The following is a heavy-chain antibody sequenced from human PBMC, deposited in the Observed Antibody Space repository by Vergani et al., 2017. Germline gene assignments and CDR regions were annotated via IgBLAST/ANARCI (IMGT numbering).Heavy chain of an antibody. J-gene: IGHJ4*02. CDR3: AKEGAWLVTRFFDY. CDR2: IQQDGSEK. Sequence: EVQLVESGGGLVQPGGSLRLSCAAFGFTFSNYWMSWVRQAPGKGLEWVANIQQDGSEKYYVDSVKGRFTISRDNVKNSLYLQMNSLRAEDTAVYYCAKEGAWLVTRFFDYWGQGTLVTVSS. CDR1: GFTFSNYW. V-gene: IGHV3-7*01. D-gene: IGHD2-21*02.